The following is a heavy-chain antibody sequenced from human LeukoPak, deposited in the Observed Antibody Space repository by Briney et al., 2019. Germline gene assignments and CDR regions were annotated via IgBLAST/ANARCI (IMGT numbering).Heavy chain of an antibody. CDR1: GFTFSRYS. CDR3: AISDMAAAGIDY. J-gene: IGHJ4*02. D-gene: IGHD6-13*01. V-gene: IGHV3-21*01. Sequence: PGGSLRLSCAASGFTFSRYSMNWVRQAPGKGLEWVSSITSSSSYIYYADSVEGRFTISRDNAKNSLYLQMNSLRAEDTAVYYCAISDMAAAGIDYWGQGTLVTVSS. CDR2: ITSSSSYI.